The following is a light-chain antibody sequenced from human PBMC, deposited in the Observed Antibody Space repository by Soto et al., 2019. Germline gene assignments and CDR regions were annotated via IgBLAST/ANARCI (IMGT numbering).Light chain of an antibody. CDR2: AAS. J-gene: IGKJ2*01. CDR1: QSISSY. Sequence: DIQMTQSPSSLSASVGDRVTITCRASQSISSYLNWYQQKPGKAPKLLIYAASSLQSGVTSRFSGSGSGTDFTNTISSLQPEDFATYYCPQNHRTPPYTFVQETQLEIK. V-gene: IGKV1-39*01. CDR3: PQNHRTPPYT.